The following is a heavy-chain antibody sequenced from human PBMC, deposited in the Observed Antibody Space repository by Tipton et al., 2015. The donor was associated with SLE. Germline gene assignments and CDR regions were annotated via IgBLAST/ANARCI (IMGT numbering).Heavy chain of an antibody. Sequence: LVKPSETLSLTCPVSGGSISSSGYDWGWIRQPPGKGLEWIGVFYHSGSTYYNPSLKSRVNISVDTSKNQFSLKLSSVTAADTAQYYCARINVPTAMDFYYYYMDVWGNGTTVTVSS. V-gene: IGHV4-39*07. CDR1: GGSISSSGYD. D-gene: IGHD2-2*01. CDR3: ARINVPTAMDFYYYYMDV. CDR2: FYHSGST. J-gene: IGHJ6*03.